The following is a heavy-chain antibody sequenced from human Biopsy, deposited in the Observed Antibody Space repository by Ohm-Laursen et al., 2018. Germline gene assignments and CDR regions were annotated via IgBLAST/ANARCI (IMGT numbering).Heavy chain of an antibody. Sequence: LRLSCAASGFTFSSYSMNWVRQAPGKGLEWVSYISSSSSPIYYADSVKGRFTISRDNAKNSLSLQMNSLRAEDTAVYYCARGSDSDYWGQGTLVTVSS. CDR3: ARGSDSDY. V-gene: IGHV3-48*01. CDR2: ISSSSSPI. J-gene: IGHJ4*02. CDR1: GFTFSSYS.